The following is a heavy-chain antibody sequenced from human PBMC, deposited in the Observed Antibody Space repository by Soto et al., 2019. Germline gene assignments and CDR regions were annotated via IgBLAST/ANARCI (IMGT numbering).Heavy chain of an antibody. CDR3: ARAKAIYGVVILDY. CDR1: GGSISSGYYY. J-gene: IGHJ4*02. V-gene: IGHV4-30-4*01. Sequence: SSETLSLTCTVSGGSISSGYYYWSWIRQPPGKSLEWIGYIYYSGSTYYNPSLKSRVTISVDTSKNQFSLKLSSVTAADTAVYYCARAKAIYGVVILDYWGQGTLVTVSS. D-gene: IGHD3-3*01. CDR2: IYYSGST.